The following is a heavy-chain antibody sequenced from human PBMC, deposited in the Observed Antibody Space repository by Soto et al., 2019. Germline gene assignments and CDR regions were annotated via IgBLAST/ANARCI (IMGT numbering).Heavy chain of an antibody. D-gene: IGHD2-15*01. CDR2: IYPGDSDT. V-gene: IGHV5-51*01. CDR1: VYSFTSYW. J-gene: IGHJ6*02. Sequence: PGASLKISCKGPVYSFTSYWIAWVRQMPGKALKGMGIIYPGDSDTRYSPSFQGQVTTSADKSISTAYLQWSSLKASDTAMYYCARGGVVAAPTTYYYYYGMDVWGQGTTVTVSS. CDR3: ARGGVVAAPTTYYYYYGMDV.